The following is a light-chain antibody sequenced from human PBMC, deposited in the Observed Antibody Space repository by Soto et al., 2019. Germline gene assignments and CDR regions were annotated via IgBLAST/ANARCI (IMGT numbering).Light chain of an antibody. Sequence: EIVMTQSPATLSVSPGESANLSCRASQSVRSNIAWYQQKPGLAPRLLIYGASTRATGIPARFSGSGSGTEFTLTISSLQSEDFAVYYCHQYNNWPLFGGGTKVEIK. CDR2: GAS. V-gene: IGKV3-15*01. CDR1: QSVRSN. J-gene: IGKJ4*01. CDR3: HQYNNWPL.